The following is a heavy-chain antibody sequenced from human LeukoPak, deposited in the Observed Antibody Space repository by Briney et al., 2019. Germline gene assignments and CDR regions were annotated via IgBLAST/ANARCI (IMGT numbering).Heavy chain of an antibody. CDR2: ISAYNGNT. J-gene: IGHJ4*02. V-gene: IGHV1-18*01. Sequence: ASVKVSCKASGYTFTSYGISWVRQAPGQGLEWMGWISAYNGNTNYAQKLQGRVTMTTDTSTSTAYMELSSLRSEDTAVYYCAGDINYYDSSGFDYWGQGTLVTVSS. D-gene: IGHD3-22*01. CDR1: GYTFTSYG. CDR3: AGDINYYDSSGFDY.